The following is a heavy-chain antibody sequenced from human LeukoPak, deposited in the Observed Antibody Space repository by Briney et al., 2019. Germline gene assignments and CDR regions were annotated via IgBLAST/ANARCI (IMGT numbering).Heavy chain of an antibody. CDR2: IKEDGSEK. J-gene: IGHJ5*02. Sequence: GSLRLSCAASGFTFSGYWMIWVRQAPGKGLEWVANIKEDGSEKDYVDSVKGRFTISRDNAKNSLYLQMNSLRAEDTAVYYCARVGLGVGSGRKASGFDPWGQGTLVTVSP. CDR1: GFTFSGYW. V-gene: IGHV3-7*01. D-gene: IGHD3-10*01. CDR3: ARVGLGVGSGRKASGFDP.